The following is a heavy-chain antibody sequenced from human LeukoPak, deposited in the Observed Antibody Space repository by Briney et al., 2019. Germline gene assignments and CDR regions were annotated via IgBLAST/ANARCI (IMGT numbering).Heavy chain of an antibody. CDR1: GFTFSTYW. CDR3: ARGGYYRFEY. CDR2: IKEDGSEK. Sequence: RGSLRLSCAASGFTFSTYWMTWVRQAPGKGLEWVASIKEDGSEKYYVDSVQGRFTISRDNAKSSMYLQMNSLRAEDTGVYYCARGGYYRFEYWGQGTLVTVSS. V-gene: IGHV3-7*01. D-gene: IGHD2/OR15-2a*01. J-gene: IGHJ4*02.